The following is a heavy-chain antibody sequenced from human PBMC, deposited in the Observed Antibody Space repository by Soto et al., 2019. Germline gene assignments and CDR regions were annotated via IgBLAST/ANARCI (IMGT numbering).Heavy chain of an antibody. Sequence: QVQLQQWGAGLLKPSETLSLACAVYGGSFSDYFWGWIRHPPGKGLEWIGAIHHSGTTHYNPALKSRVTISVDTSKEQFSLRLNSVTAAATAVYYCAKQPVSLSGKFFFYPNGLDVWGQGTTVTVSS. CDR3: AKQPVSLSGKFFFYPNGLDV. CDR2: IHHSGTT. V-gene: IGHV4-34*01. D-gene: IGHD3-3*01. J-gene: IGHJ6*02. CDR1: GGSFSDYF.